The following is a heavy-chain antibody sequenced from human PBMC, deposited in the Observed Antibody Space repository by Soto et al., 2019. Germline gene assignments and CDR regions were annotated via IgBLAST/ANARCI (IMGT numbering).Heavy chain of an antibody. D-gene: IGHD1-26*01. CDR3: ARGPELQMSYYYYYGMDV. CDR2: IIPIFGTA. CDR1: GGTFSSYA. Sequence: SVKVSCKASGGTFSSYAISWVRQAPGQGLEWMGGIIPIFGTANYAQKFQGRVTITADESTSTAYMELSSLRSEETAVYYCARGPELQMSYYYYYGMDVWGQGTTVTVSS. V-gene: IGHV1-69*13. J-gene: IGHJ6*02.